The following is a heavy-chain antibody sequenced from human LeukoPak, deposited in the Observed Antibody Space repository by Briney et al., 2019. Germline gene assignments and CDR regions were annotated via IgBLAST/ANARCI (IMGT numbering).Heavy chain of an antibody. D-gene: IGHD3-9*01. CDR1: GFTFSSYA. CDR2: ISYDGSNK. V-gene: IGHV3-30*04. CDR3: ARGGNLYDILTGYYTVGYFDY. J-gene: IGHJ4*02. Sequence: GGSLRLSCAASGFTFSSYAMHWVRQAPGKGLEWVAVISYDGSNKYYADSVKGRFTISRDNSKNTLYLQMNSLRAEDTAVYYCARGGNLYDILTGYYTVGYFDYWAREPWSPSPQ.